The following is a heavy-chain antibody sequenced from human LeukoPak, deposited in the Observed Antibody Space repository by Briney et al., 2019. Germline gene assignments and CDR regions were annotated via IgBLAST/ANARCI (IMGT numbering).Heavy chain of an antibody. V-gene: IGHV3-23*01. Sequence: PGGSLRLSCAASRFTFSSYAMSWVRQAPGKGLEWVSAINGSGGSTYYADSVKGRFTISRDNSKNTLYLQMNSLRAEDTAVYYCARVSGYNWNSGVDYWGQGTLVTVSS. CDR1: RFTFSSYA. CDR3: ARVSGYNWNSGVDY. CDR2: INGSGGST. D-gene: IGHD1-7*01. J-gene: IGHJ4*02.